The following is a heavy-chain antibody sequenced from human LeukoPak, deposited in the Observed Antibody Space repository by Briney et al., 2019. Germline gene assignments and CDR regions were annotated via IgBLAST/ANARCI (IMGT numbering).Heavy chain of an antibody. V-gene: IGHV3-74*01. CDR2: LPPDELDI. J-gene: IGHJ4*02. CDR3: AKDILDYYGSGSYPDY. CDR1: GFTFTNYW. Sequence: GGSLRLSCAASGFTFTNYWMHWVRQAPGMGLVWVSRLPPDELDIIYADSVKGRFTVSRDNAKNTVYLQMNNLRAEDTAVYYCAKDILDYYGSGSYPDYWGQGTLVTVSS. D-gene: IGHD3-10*01.